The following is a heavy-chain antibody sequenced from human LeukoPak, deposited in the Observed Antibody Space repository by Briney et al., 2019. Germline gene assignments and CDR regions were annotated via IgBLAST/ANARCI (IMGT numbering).Heavy chain of an antibody. Sequence: GGSLRLSCAASGFTVSTNFLTWVRQAPEKGLEWVSFIYSGGSTYYADSVKGRFTISRDNSKNTLYLQTNSLRAEDTAVYYCARYCSGGSCYDWGQGTLVTVSS. D-gene: IGHD2-15*01. CDR1: GFTVSTNF. J-gene: IGHJ4*02. CDR2: IYSGGST. V-gene: IGHV3-66*01. CDR3: ARYCSGGSCYD.